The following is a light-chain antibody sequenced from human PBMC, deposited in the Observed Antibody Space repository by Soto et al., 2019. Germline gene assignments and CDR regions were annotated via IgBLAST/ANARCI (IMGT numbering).Light chain of an antibody. CDR3: QVYGPSPPIT. V-gene: IGKV3-20*01. CDR2: GVS. Sequence: ELVLTQCPGTLPLSPGERAAHSGMGIQIVYGRQLAWYQHKPGQAPTLLMYGVSSRATGIQDRFTGSGSGVDFTITISRLEPEDFAVYYCQVYGPSPPITFGPGTRLEIK. CDR1: QIVYGRQ. J-gene: IGKJ5*01.